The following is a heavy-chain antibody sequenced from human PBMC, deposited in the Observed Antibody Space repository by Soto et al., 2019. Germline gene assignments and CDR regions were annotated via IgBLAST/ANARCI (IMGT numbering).Heavy chain of an antibody. Sequence: ASVKVSCKASGYTFTSYDINWVRQATGQGLEWMGWMNPNSGNTGYAQKFQGRVTMTRNTSISTAYMELSSLRSEDTAVYYCARSSSSGNYYCGMDVWGQRTTVTFSS. D-gene: IGHD6-6*01. J-gene: IGHJ6*02. V-gene: IGHV1-8*01. CDR3: ARSSSSGNYYCGMDV. CDR2: MNPNSGNT. CDR1: GYTFTSYD.